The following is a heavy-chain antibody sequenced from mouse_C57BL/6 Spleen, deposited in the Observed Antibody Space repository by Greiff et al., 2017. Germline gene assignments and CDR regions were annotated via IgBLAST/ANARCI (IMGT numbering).Heavy chain of an antibody. Sequence: VQLVESGGGLVKPGGSLKLSCAASGFTFSSYAMSWVRQTPEKRLEWVATISDGGSYTYYPDNVKGRFTISRDNAKNNLYLQMSHLKSEDTAMYYCARDYDGYLAWFAYWGQGTLVTVSA. V-gene: IGHV5-4*01. CDR2: ISDGGSYT. D-gene: IGHD2-3*01. CDR3: ARDYDGYLAWFAY. J-gene: IGHJ3*01. CDR1: GFTFSSYA.